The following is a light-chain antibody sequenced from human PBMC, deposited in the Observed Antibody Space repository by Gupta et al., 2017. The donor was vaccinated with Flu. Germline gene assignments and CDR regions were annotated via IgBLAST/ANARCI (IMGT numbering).Light chain of an antibody. Sequence: TLSLSPGERATLSGRASQSVSSYLAWYHQKQGHAPRLLIYDASNRTTGSTARFSGSGGGTDVTLTISSRVPEDFAVYYCQQRNNRPPALTFGGGTKVEIK. CDR2: DAS. J-gene: IGKJ4*01. V-gene: IGKV3-11*01. CDR1: QSVSSY. CDR3: QQRNNRPPALT.